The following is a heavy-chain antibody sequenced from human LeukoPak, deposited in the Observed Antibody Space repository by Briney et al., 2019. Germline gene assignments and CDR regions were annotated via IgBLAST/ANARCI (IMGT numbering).Heavy chain of an antibody. V-gene: IGHV3-23*01. CDR3: AKDEYWFGELEAPFDY. CDR2: ISGSGGST. J-gene: IGHJ4*02. D-gene: IGHD3-10*01. Sequence: PGGSLRLSCAASGFTFSSYAMSWVRQAPGKGLEWVSAISGSGGSTYYADSVKGRFTISRDNSKNTLYLQMNSLRAEDTAVYYCAKDEYWFGELEAPFDYWGQGTLVTVSS. CDR1: GFTFSSYA.